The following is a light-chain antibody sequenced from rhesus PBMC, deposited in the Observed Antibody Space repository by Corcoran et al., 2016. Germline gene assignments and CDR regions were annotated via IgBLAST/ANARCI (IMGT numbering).Light chain of an antibody. J-gene: IGKJ1*01. V-gene: IGKV1-25*01. CDR1: QGITND. CDR3: QQYDDLPWT. CDR2: EAS. Sequence: DIQMTQSPSSLSASVGDRVTITCRASQGITNDLAWYQQTPGETPKLLIYEASSLQSGIPSRFSGSGSGTDFTLTISSLQSEDFATYYCQQYDDLPWTFGQGTKVEIK.